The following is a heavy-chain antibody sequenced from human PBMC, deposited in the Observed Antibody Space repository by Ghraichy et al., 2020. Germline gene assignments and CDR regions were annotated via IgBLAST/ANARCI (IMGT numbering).Heavy chain of an antibody. CDR1: GFTFSSYA. D-gene: IGHD4-17*01. CDR2: ISGSGGST. Sequence: GGSLRLSCAASGFTFSSYAMSWVRQAPGKGLEWVSGISGSGGSTYYADSVKGRFTISRDKSKNTLYLQMNSLRAEDTAVYYCAKAKIYGDYGTFYYMDVWGKGTMVTVSS. V-gene: IGHV3-23*01. CDR3: AKAKIYGDYGTFYYMDV. J-gene: IGHJ6*03.